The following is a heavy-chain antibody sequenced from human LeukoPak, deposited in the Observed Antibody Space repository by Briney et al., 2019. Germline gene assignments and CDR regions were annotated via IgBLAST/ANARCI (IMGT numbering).Heavy chain of an antibody. J-gene: IGHJ4*02. Sequence: GGSLRLSCAASGFTFSAYWMHWVRHVPGKGLVWVSRINNDGTATFFADSVKGRFTISRDNAKNTLYLQMYSLRAEDTAMYYCAREILEPGKTHEYWGQGTLATVSS. CDR1: GFTFSAYW. D-gene: IGHD1-1*01. CDR3: AREILEPGKTHEY. CDR2: INNDGTAT. V-gene: IGHV3-74*01.